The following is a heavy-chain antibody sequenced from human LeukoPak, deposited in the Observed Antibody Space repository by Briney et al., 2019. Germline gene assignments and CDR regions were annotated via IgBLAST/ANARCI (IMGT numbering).Heavy chain of an antibody. CDR2: IGTGGET. CDR3: ARDLRRDCSTTTCYAFDY. D-gene: IGHD2-2*01. V-gene: IGHV3-23*01. CDR1: GFTFSSFH. Sequence: PGGSLRLSCAASGFTFSSFHINWVRQAPGQGLEWISVIGTGGETHYAESVRGRFTISRSNFKNTLYLQMNSLRADDTAVYYCARDLRRDCSTTTCYAFDYWGQGTLVTVSS. J-gene: IGHJ4*02.